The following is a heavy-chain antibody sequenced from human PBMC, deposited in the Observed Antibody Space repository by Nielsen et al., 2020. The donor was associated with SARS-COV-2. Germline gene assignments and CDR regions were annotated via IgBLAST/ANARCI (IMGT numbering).Heavy chain of an antibody. CDR3: ARDAYGDLIYGMDV. CDR1: GFSFMTYN. CDR2: ILHYGGNV. J-gene: IGHJ6*02. D-gene: IGHD4-17*01. Sequence: GGSLRLSCTASGFSFMTYNKHWVRQAPGKGLEWVAAILHYGGNVYHADSVKGRFTISRDNSRNTLYLQMNTLRPEDTAVYSCARDAYGDLIYGMDVWGRGTTVTVSS. V-gene: IGHV3-30*04.